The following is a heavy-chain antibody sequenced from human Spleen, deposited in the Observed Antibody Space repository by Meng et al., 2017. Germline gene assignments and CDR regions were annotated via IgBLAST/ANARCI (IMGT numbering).Heavy chain of an antibody. CDR1: GYTFAAYW. CDR3: ARDEDISAAGKLFGDY. CDR2: IDPNNDHT. D-gene: IGHD6-13*01. J-gene: IGHJ4*02. Sequence: QLQLGQRGTEVKKPGASVKLSCKPSGYTFAAYWIHWLRQAPGQGLEWMGRIDPNNDHTQYAQNFQGRVTMTSDTSISTVYMELNGLRSDDTAVYYCARDEDISAAGKLFGDYWGQGTLVTVSS. V-gene: IGHV1-2*06.